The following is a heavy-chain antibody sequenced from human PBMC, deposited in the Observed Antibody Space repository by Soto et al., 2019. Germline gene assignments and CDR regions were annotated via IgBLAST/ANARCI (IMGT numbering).Heavy chain of an antibody. Sequence: QVQLVESGGGVVQPGRSLRLSCAASGFTVSSYAMHWVRQAPGKGLEWVAVISYDGSNKYYADSVKGRFTISRDNSKNTLYLQMNSLRAEDTAVYYCARDQFDSSSRGWFDPWGQGTLVTVSS. CDR2: ISYDGSNK. CDR3: ARDQFDSSSRGWFDP. V-gene: IGHV3-30-3*01. CDR1: GFTVSSYA. D-gene: IGHD6-13*01. J-gene: IGHJ5*02.